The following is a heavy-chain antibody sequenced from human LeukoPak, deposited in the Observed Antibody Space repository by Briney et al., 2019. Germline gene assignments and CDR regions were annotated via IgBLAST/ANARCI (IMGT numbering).Heavy chain of an antibody. CDR3: ARGRQQPLVRVIGWFDP. J-gene: IGHJ5*02. D-gene: IGHD6-13*01. Sequence: PSETLSLTCAVYGGFFRGYYWSWSRQPPGKGLEWIGEINHSGSTNYNPSLKSRVTISVDTSKNQFSLKLSSVTAADTAVYYCARGRQQPLVRVIGWFDPWGQGTLVTVSS. V-gene: IGHV4-34*01. CDR1: GGFFRGYY. CDR2: INHSGST.